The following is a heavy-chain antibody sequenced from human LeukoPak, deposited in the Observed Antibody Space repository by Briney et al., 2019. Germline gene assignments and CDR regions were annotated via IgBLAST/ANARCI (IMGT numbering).Heavy chain of an antibody. V-gene: IGHV3-11*06. CDR1: GFSFSDYY. J-gene: IGHJ4*02. CDR2: IGTSSGNT. Sequence: GGSLRLSCAASGFSFSDYYMSWIRQAPGKGLEWVGYIGTSSGNTKYADSVEGRVTISRDNAKNSLYLQMNSLRAEDTAVYYCARVPGDTAMATGYWGQGTLVTVSS. D-gene: IGHD5-18*01. CDR3: ARVPGDTAMATGY.